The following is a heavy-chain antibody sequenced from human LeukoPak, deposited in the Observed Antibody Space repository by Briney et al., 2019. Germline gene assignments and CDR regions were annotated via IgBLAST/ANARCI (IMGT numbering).Heavy chain of an antibody. Sequence: ASVKVSCKASGYTFTGYYMHWVRQAPGQGLEWMGWINPNSGGTNYAQKFQGWVTMTRDTSISTAYMELSRLRSDDTAAYYCARDQGSGWYVFDYWGQGTLVTVSS. CDR3: ARDQGSGWYVFDY. V-gene: IGHV1-2*04. CDR1: GYTFTGYY. CDR2: INPNSGGT. D-gene: IGHD6-19*01. J-gene: IGHJ4*02.